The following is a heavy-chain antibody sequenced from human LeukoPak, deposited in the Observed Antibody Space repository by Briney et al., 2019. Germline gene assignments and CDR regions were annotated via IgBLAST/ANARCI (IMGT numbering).Heavy chain of an antibody. D-gene: IGHD5-18*01. J-gene: IGHJ4*02. V-gene: IGHV3-23*01. Sequence: GGSLRLSCAASGFTFSNHAMSWVRQPPGKGLEWVSGISGSGGSTYYADSVKGRFTISRDNSKNTLYLQMNSLRAEDTAVYYCARANGQLWTTPDYWGQGTLVTISS. CDR1: GFTFSNHA. CDR2: ISGSGGST. CDR3: ARANGQLWTTPDY.